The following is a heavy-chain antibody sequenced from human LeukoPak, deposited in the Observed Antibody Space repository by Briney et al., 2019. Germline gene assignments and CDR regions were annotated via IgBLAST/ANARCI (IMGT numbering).Heavy chain of an antibody. D-gene: IGHD3-22*01. Sequence: GGSLRLSCAASGFTFSSYEMNWVRQAPGKGLEWVSSISSSSSYIYYADSVKGRFTISRDNAKNSLYLQMNSLRAEDTAVYYCARDLVSSGYYSGAFDIWGQGTMVTVSS. CDR2: ISSSSSYI. V-gene: IGHV3-21*01. CDR1: GFTFSSYE. CDR3: ARDLVSSGYYSGAFDI. J-gene: IGHJ3*02.